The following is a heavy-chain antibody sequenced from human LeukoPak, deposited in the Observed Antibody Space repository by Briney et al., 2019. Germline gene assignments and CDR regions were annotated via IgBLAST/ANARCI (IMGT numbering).Heavy chain of an antibody. V-gene: IGHV1-8*01. D-gene: IGHD5-18*01. J-gene: IGHJ6*03. CDR2: MNPNSGNT. CDR3: ARGNSPTDGYGYGYCYMDV. Sequence: ASVKVSCKASGYTFTSYDINWVRQATGQGLEWMGWMNPNSGNTGYAQKFQGRVTMTRNTSISTAYMELSSLRSEDTAVYYCARGNSPTDGYGYGYCYMDVWGKGTTVTVSS. CDR1: GYTFTSYD.